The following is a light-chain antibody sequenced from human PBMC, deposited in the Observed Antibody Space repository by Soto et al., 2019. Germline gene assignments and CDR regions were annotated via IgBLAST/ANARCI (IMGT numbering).Light chain of an antibody. CDR3: QQLNSYPL. J-gene: IGKJ3*01. Sequence: DIQLTQSPSFLSASVGDRVTITCRASQGISSYLAWYQQKPGKAPKLLIYAASTLQSGVPSRFSGSVSGTEFTLTISSLQPEDFATYYCQQLNSYPLVGPGTKVDIK. CDR2: AAS. CDR1: QGISSY. V-gene: IGKV1-9*01.